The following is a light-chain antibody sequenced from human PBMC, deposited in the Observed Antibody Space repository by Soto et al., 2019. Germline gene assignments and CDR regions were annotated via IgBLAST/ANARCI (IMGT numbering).Light chain of an antibody. CDR3: CSYAGIYPYV. CDR1: SSDVGGYNY. Sequence: QSVLTQPRSVSGSPGQSVTISCTGTSSDVGGYNYVSWYQQHPGKAPKLMIYDVSKRPSGVPDRISGSKSGNTASLTIAGLQAEDEADYYCCSYAGIYPYVFGTGTKLTVL. CDR2: DVS. V-gene: IGLV2-11*01. J-gene: IGLJ1*01.